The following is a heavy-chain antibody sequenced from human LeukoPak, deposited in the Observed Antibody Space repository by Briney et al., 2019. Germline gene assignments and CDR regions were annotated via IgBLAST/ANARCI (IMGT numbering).Heavy chain of an antibody. Sequence: ASVKLSCTASGYTFTDFYIHWVRQAPGQGLEWMGWINPNSGGTNYAQRFQGRVTMTRDTSISTAYMELSRLRSDDTAVYYCARADMSSDYTPNDYWGQGTLVTVSS. V-gene: IGHV1-2*02. J-gene: IGHJ4*02. D-gene: IGHD3-3*01. CDR2: INPNSGGT. CDR3: ARADMSSDYTPNDY. CDR1: GYTFTDFY.